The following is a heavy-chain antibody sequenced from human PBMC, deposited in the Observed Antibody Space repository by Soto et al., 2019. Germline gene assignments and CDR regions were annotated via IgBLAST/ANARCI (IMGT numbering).Heavy chain of an antibody. CDR2: VHYTGGS. CDR1: GGSITSYY. Sequence: SETLSLTCSVSGGSITSYYWSWVRQPPGKGLQWIGFVHYTGGSKYNPSLQGRVTLSIDTSRDQLSLKLKSVTAADTGVYYCARESAGSGRNNWFDPWGPGTLVTGSS. V-gene: IGHV4-59*01. D-gene: IGHD3-10*01. J-gene: IGHJ5*02. CDR3: ARESAGSGRNNWFDP.